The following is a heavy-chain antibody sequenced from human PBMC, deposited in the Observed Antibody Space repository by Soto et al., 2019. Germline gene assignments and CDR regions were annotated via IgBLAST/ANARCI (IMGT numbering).Heavy chain of an antibody. Sequence: QVQLVESGGGVVQPGRSLRLSCAASGFTFSAYGIHWVRQAPGKGLEWVAVISYDGSNKYYADSVKGRFTISRDNSKNTLYLQMNSLRAEDTAVYYCAKDLLSSGSYYVDYWGQGILVTVSS. D-gene: IGHD6-19*01. CDR1: GFTFSAYG. CDR2: ISYDGSNK. CDR3: AKDLLSSGSYYVDY. J-gene: IGHJ4*02. V-gene: IGHV3-30*18.